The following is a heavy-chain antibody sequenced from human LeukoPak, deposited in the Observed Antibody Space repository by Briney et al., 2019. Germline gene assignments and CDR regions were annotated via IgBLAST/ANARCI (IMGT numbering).Heavy chain of an antibody. CDR1: GGSFSGYY. V-gene: IGHV4-34*01. D-gene: IGHD5-12*01. CDR3: ARGSSGDIDSYNWFDP. J-gene: IGHJ5*02. Sequence: SETLPLTCAVYGGSFSGYYWTWIRQPPGKGLEWIGEINHSGSTNYNPSLKSRVTISVDTSKNQFSLKLISVTAADTAVYYCARGSSGDIDSYNWFDPWGQGTLVTVSS. CDR2: INHSGST.